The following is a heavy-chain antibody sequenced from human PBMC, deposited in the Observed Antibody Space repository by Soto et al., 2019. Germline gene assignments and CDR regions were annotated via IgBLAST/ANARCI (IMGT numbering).Heavy chain of an antibody. V-gene: IGHV4-4*02. Sequence: QVQLQESGPGLVKPSGTLSLTCAVSSGSISSSNWWSWVRQPPGKGLEWIGEIYHSGSTYYNPSLKSRVTISVDTSKNQFSLKLSSVTAADTAVYYCARDRITMVRASGGMDVWGQGTTVTVSS. J-gene: IGHJ6*02. CDR1: SGSISSSNW. CDR3: ARDRITMVRASGGMDV. CDR2: IYHSGST. D-gene: IGHD3-10*01.